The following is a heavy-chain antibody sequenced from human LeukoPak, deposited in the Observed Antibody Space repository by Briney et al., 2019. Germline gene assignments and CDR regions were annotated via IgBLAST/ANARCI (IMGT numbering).Heavy chain of an antibody. CDR2: IYYSGST. CDR3: ARDGYYDILTGYYYYYMDV. D-gene: IGHD3-9*01. Sequence: SETLSLTCTVSGGSISSYYWSWIRQPPGKGLEWIGYIYYSGSTNYNPSLKSRVTISVDTSKNQFSLKLSSVTAADTAVYYCARDGYYDILTGYYYYYMDVWGKGTTVTVSS. V-gene: IGHV4-59*12. CDR1: GGSISSYY. J-gene: IGHJ6*03.